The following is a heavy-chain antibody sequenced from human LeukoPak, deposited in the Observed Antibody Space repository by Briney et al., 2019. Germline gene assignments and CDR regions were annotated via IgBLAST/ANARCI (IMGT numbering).Heavy chain of an antibody. D-gene: IGHD6-19*01. CDR3: VKERSSGWYDFDS. CDR2: ISNGGDNT. Sequence: GGSLRLSCSASGFTFNGYAMHWVRQAPGKGLEYVSGISNGGDNTYSADSVKGRFTISRDNSKNTLYLQMSSLRREDTALYYCVKERSSGWYDFDSWGRGTLVTVSP. J-gene: IGHJ4*02. CDR1: GFTFNGYA. V-gene: IGHV3-64D*06.